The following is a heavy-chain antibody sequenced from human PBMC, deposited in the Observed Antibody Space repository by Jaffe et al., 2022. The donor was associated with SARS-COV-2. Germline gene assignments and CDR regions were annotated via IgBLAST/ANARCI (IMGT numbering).Heavy chain of an antibody. V-gene: IGHV4-34*01. CDR2: INHSGIT. Sequence: QVQLQQWGAGLLKPSETLSLTCAVYGGSFSGYFWSWIRQPPGKGLEWIGEINHSGITNYSPSLKSRVTISVDTSKMQFSLKLTSVTAADTAVYYCARVSGSYLLDYWDQGTLVTVSS. J-gene: IGHJ4*02. CDR1: GGSFSGYF. D-gene: IGHD1-26*01. CDR3: ARVSGSYLLDY.